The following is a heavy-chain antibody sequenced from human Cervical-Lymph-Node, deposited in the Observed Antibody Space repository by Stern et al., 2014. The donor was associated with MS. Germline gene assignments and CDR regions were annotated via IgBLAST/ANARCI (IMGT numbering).Heavy chain of an antibody. J-gene: IGHJ4*02. V-gene: IGHV3-30*18. CDR2: ISYDGSKR. CDR3: AKAEWRSYFETTGHQDH. CDR1: GFIFSSYG. Sequence: VQLVESGGGVVQPGRSLRLSCAASGFIFSSYGMHWVRQATGKGLEWAAVISYDGSKREYADSVKGRFTISRDDSKNMLYLQMNNLRVDDTAVYYCAKAEWRSYFETTGHQDHWGQGTLVTVSS. D-gene: IGHD3-9*01.